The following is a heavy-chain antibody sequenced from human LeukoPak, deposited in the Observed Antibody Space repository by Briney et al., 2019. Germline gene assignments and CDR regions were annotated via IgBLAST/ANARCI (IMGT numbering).Heavy chain of an antibody. CDR3: ARFVAYYDILTGYSGYYYGMDV. V-gene: IGHV4-31*03. CDR2: IYYSGST. CDR1: GGSISSGGYY. Sequence: SETLSLTCTVSGGSISSGGYYWSWIRQRPGKGLEWIGYIYYSGSTYYNPSLKSRVTISVDTSKNQFSLKLSSVTAADTAVYYCARFVAYYDILTGYSGYYYGMDVWGQGTTVTVSS. J-gene: IGHJ6*02. D-gene: IGHD3-9*01.